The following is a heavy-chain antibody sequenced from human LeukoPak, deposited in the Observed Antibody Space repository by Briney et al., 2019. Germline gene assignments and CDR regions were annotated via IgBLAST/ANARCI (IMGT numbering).Heavy chain of an antibody. CDR1: GFTFSNTW. V-gene: IGHV3-21*01. CDR3: ARQAGGQRWLQSKDY. J-gene: IGHJ4*02. Sequence: GGSIRLSCTASGFTFSNTWMNWVRQAPEKGLEWVSSISSSSSNIYYADSVKGRFTMSRDNAKNSLYLQMNSLRAEDTAVYYCARQAGGQRWLQSKDYWGQGTLVSVCS. D-gene: IGHD5-24*01. CDR2: ISSSSSNI.